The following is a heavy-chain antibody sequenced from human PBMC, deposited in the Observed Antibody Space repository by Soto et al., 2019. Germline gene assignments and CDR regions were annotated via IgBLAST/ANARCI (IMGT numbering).Heavy chain of an antibody. D-gene: IGHD5-12*01. CDR1: GCSIRSISYY. CDR2: FYYSGST. V-gene: IGHV4-39*01. J-gene: IGHJ6*03. CDR3: ARISVASRYMDV. Sequence: SATLSLTCPLSGCSIRSISYYWGWIRQSPGKGLEWIGSFYYSGSTYYSPSLRSRVTISGDTSRKQISLRLSSVTAADTAVYYCARISVASRYMDVWGKGTTVS.